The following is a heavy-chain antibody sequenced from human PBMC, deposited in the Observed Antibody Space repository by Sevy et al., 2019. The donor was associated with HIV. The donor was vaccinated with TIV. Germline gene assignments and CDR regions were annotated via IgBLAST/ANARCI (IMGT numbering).Heavy chain of an antibody. CDR3: ARGYSSSPRDYYGMDV. CDR2: IIPIFGTA. V-gene: IGHV1-69*13. CDR1: GGTCSSYA. Sequence: ASVKVSCKASGGTCSSYAISWVRRAPGQGLEWIGGIIPIFGTANYAQKFQGRVTITADESTSTAYMELSSLRSEDTAVYYCARGYSSSPRDYYGMDVWGQGTTVTVSS. J-gene: IGHJ6*02. D-gene: IGHD6-6*01.